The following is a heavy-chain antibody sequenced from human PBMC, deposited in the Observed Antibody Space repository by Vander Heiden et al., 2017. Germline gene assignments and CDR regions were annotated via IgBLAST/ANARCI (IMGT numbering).Heavy chain of an antibody. D-gene: IGHD2-21*02. CDR3: ARVYCGGDCSRLNWFDP. J-gene: IGHJ5*02. Sequence: QVQLVQFGAEVKKPGASVKVSCKASGYTFTSYYMHWVRQAPGQGLEWMGIINPSGGSTSYAQKFQGRVTMTRDTSTSTVYMELSSLRSEDTAVYYCARVYCGGDCSRLNWFDPWGQGTLVTVSS. CDR2: INPSGGST. V-gene: IGHV1-46*01. CDR1: GYTFTSYY.